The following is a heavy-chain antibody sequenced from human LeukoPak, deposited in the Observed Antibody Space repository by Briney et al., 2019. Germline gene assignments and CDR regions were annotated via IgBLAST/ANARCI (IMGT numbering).Heavy chain of an antibody. CDR2: INSDGSST. D-gene: IGHD3-3*01. Sequence: GRSLRLSCAASGFTFSSYWMHWVRQAPGKGLVWVSRINSDGSSTSYADSVKGRFTISRDNAKNTLYLQMNSLRAEDTAVYYCARDLTIFGVVTWDYYYGMDVWGQGTTVTVSS. CDR1: GFTFSSYW. J-gene: IGHJ6*02. CDR3: ARDLTIFGVVTWDYYYGMDV. V-gene: IGHV3-74*01.